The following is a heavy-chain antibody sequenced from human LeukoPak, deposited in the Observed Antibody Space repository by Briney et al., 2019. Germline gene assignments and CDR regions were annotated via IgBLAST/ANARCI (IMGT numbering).Heavy chain of an antibody. CDR3: ARVPVTVNWFDH. J-gene: IGHJ5*02. Sequence: PSETLSLTCAVHGGPLSGYYWSWIRQPPGKGLEWIGEINLGGSSNYNPSLKNRVTMSVDTSKNQFSLKVKSVTAADTAVYYCARVPVTVNWFDHWGQGTLVTVSS. CDR2: INLGGSS. CDR1: GGPLSGYY. V-gene: IGHV4-34*01. D-gene: IGHD4-11*01.